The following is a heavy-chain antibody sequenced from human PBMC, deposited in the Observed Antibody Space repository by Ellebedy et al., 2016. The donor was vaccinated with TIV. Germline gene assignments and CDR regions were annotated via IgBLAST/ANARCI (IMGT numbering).Heavy chain of an antibody. CDR2: ITWNGRST. CDR1: AFTFDDYG. Sequence: GESLKISCAASAFTFDDYGMSWVRQVPGRGLEWVSGITWNGRSTGYADSVKGRFTISRDNTKNSLSLHMDRLTVGDTAVYFCARDWGDSWGQGTLVTVSS. D-gene: IGHD3-16*01. V-gene: IGHV3-20*04. J-gene: IGHJ4*02. CDR3: ARDWGDS.